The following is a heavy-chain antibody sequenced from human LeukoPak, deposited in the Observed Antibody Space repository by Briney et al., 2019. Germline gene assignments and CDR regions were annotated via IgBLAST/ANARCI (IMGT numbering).Heavy chain of an antibody. V-gene: IGHV3-23*01. J-gene: IGHJ4*02. CDR1: GFTFSSYA. CDR2: ISGDGGST. Sequence: GGSLRLSCAASGFTFSSYAMSWVRQAPGKGLEWVAGISGDGGSTYYAGSVQGRFAISRDNSESTLYLQMNSLRAEDTAIYYCAKDRTHRRYYDSTGYYNQYDYWGQGALVTVSS. D-gene: IGHD3-22*01. CDR3: AKDRTHRRYYDSTGYYNQYDY.